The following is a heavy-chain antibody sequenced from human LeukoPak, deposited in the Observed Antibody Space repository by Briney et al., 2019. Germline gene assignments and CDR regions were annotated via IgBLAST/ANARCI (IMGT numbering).Heavy chain of an antibody. Sequence: GRSLRLSCAASGFAVSTNYMNWVRQAPGKGLEWVTLISYDGSSKHYADSVKGRFTISRDNSRNTLYLQMNSLRAEDTAVYYCARDRQGGNWGDFDFWGQGTLVTVSS. CDR2: ISYDGSSK. CDR1: GFAVSTNY. J-gene: IGHJ4*02. D-gene: IGHD3-16*01. V-gene: IGHV3-30-3*01. CDR3: ARDRQGGNWGDFDF.